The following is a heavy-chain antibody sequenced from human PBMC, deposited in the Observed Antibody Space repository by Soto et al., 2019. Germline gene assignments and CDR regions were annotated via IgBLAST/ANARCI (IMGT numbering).Heavy chain of an antibody. J-gene: IGHJ4*02. CDR3: ARVGYYDSSGYYYFGYYFDY. V-gene: IGHV4-34*01. CDR2: INHSGST. CDR1: GGSFSGYY. Sequence: SETLSLTCAVYGGSFSGYYWSWIRQPPGKGLEWIGEINHSGSTNYSPSLKSRVTISVDTSKNQFSLKLSSVTAADTAVYYCARVGYYDSSGYYYFGYYFDYWGQGTLVTVSS. D-gene: IGHD3-22*01.